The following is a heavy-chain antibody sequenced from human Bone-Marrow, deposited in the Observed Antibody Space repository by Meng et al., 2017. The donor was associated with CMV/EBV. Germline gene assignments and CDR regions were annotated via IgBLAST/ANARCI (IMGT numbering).Heavy chain of an antibody. D-gene: IGHD6-6*01. V-gene: IGHV1-69*05. CDR1: GGSFSSYA. J-gene: IGHJ6*02. CDR3: ARSDSSSSYYYYGMDV. CDR2: IIPIFGTA. Sequence: SVKVSCKASGGSFSSYAISGMRQAPGQGLEWMGGIIPIFGTANYAQKFQGRVTITTDESTSTAYMELSSLRSEDTAVYYCARSDSSSSYYYYGMDVWGQGTTVTVSS.